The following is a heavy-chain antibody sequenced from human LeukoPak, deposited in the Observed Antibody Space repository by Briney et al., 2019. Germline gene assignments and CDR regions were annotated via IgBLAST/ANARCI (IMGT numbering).Heavy chain of an antibody. D-gene: IGHD3-16*01. CDR1: GFTFSSYW. CDR2: IKEDGSEE. V-gene: IGHV3-7*01. Sequence: GGSLRLSCAASGFTFSSYWMSWVRQAPGKGLECVANIKEDGSEEYYVDSVKGRFSISRDNAKNSLYLQMNSLRAEDTAVYYCACHWLAGNPYHAFDLWGKGTTVTVSS. CDR3: ACHWLAGNPYHAFDL. J-gene: IGHJ6*04.